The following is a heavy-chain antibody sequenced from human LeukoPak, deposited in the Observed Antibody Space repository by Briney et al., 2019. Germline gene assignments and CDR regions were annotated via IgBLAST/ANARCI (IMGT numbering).Heavy chain of an antibody. Sequence: SVKVSCKASGYAFTSYGISWVRQAPGQGLEWMGGIIPIFGTANYAQKFQGRVTITADESTSTAYMELSSLRSEDTAVYYCVPIGDGYNLDYWGQGTLVTVSS. J-gene: IGHJ4*02. CDR2: IIPIFGTA. V-gene: IGHV1-69*13. D-gene: IGHD5-24*01. CDR3: VPIGDGYNLDY. CDR1: GYAFTSYG.